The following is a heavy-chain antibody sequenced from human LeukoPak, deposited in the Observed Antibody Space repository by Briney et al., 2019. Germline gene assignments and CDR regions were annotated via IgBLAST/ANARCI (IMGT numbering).Heavy chain of an antibody. CDR3: ATKRKYYYDSSGWALDY. J-gene: IGHJ4*02. V-gene: IGHV1-24*01. D-gene: IGHD3-22*01. Sequence: ASVKVSCKVSGYTLTELSMHWVRQAPGKGLEWMGGSDPEDGETIYAQKFQGRVTMTEDTSTDTAYMELSSLRSEDTAVYYCATKRKYYYDSSGWALDYWGQGTLVTVSS. CDR1: GYTLTELS. CDR2: SDPEDGET.